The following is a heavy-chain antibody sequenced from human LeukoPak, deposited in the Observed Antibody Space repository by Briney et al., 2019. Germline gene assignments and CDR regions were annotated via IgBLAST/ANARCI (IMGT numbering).Heavy chain of an antibody. J-gene: IGHJ3*02. Sequence: GRSLRLSCAASGFTFSVYAMSWVRQAPGKGLEWVSAISGSGGSTYYADSVRGRFTISRDNSKNTLYLQMNSLRAEDTAVYYCAKSGNVVDAFDIWGQGTVVTVSS. CDR3: AKSGNVVDAFDI. CDR1: GFTFSVYA. CDR2: ISGSGGST. D-gene: IGHD3-10*01. V-gene: IGHV3-23*01.